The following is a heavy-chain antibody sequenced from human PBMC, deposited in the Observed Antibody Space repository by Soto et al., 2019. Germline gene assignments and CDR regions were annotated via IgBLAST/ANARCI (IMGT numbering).Heavy chain of an antibody. J-gene: IGHJ4*02. CDR1: VGSFSGYY. V-gene: IGHV4-34*01. D-gene: IGHD6-6*01. Sequence: SETLSLTCAFYVGSFSGYYWSCIRQPPGKWLEWIGEINHSGSTNYNPSLKSRVTISVDTSKNQFSLKLSSVNAADTAVYYRARGPYEEGQLVRYFEYWRQGTLVTVAS. CDR3: ARGPYEEGQLVRYFEY. CDR2: INHSGST.